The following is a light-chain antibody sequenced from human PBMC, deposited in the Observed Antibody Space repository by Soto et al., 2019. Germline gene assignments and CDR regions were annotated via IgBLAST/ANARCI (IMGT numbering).Light chain of an antibody. CDR1: LSDIGGYNY. V-gene: IGLV2-14*01. CDR3: NSYTTSSTYV. CDR2: EVS. Sequence: QSALTQPASVSGSPGQSITISCTGTLSDIGGYNYVSWYQQHPGKAPKLIISEVSNRPSGDSNRFSGSKSGNTASLTISGLQAEDEADYYCNSYTTSSTYVFGTVTQLTVL. J-gene: IGLJ1*01.